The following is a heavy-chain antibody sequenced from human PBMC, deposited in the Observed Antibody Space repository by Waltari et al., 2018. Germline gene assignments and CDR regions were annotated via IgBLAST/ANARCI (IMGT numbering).Heavy chain of an antibody. Sequence: QIQLVQSGAEVRKPGSPVQVSCTASGGTLSSYAISWVRQAPGQGLEWMGGIIPIFGTANYAQKFQGRVTITADESTSTAYMELSSLRSEDTAVYYCANEWDLNHNWGQGTLVTVSS. J-gene: IGHJ4*02. V-gene: IGHV1-69*13. CDR3: ANEWDLNHN. CDR1: GGTLSSYA. CDR2: IIPIFGTA. D-gene: IGHD1-26*01.